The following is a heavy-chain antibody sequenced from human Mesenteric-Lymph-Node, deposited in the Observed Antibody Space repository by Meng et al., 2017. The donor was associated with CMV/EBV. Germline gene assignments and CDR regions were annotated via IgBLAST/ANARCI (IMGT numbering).Heavy chain of an antibody. Sequence: GGSLRLSCAASGFTFSDYYMSWIRQAPGKGLEWVSYISSSGSTIYYADSVKGRFTISRDNSKNTLYLQMNSLRAEDTAVYYCASAPLICSSTSCYRDYYYYGMDVWGQGTTVTVSS. V-gene: IGHV3-11*01. CDR2: ISSSGSTI. CDR3: ASAPLICSSTSCYRDYYYYGMDV. D-gene: IGHD2-2*02. CDR1: GFTFSDYY. J-gene: IGHJ6*02.